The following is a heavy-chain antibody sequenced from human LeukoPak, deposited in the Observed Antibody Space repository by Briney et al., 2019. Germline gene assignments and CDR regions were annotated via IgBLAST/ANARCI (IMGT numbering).Heavy chain of an antibody. CDR2: IKQDGSEK. J-gene: IGHJ4*02. D-gene: IGHD6-13*01. CDR1: GFTFSSYW. V-gene: IGHV3-7*01. Sequence: PGGSLRLSCAASGFTFSSYWMSWVRQAPGKGLEWVANIKQDGSEKYYVDSVKGRFTISRDNAKNSLYLQMNSLRAEDTAVYYCAKVAASGISPTDYWGQGTLVTVSS. CDR3: AKVAASGISPTDY.